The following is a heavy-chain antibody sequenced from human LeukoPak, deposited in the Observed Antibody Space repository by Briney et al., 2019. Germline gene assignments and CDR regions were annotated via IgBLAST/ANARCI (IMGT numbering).Heavy chain of an antibody. CDR2: IKQDGSGT. CDR1: GFPFKSYY. J-gene: IGHJ4*02. V-gene: IGHV3-7*03. Sequence: GGSLRLSCAASGFPFKSYYMSWVRQAPGKGLEWVANIKQDGSGTYYVDSVKGRFTISRDNARNSLFLQMNSLRAEDTAVYYCARQFYYFDFWGQGTLITVSS. D-gene: IGHD3-3*01. CDR3: ARQFYYFDF.